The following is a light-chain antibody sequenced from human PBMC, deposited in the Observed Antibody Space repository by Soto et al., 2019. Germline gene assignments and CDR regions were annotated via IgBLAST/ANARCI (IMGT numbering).Light chain of an antibody. V-gene: IGKV1-39*01. J-gene: IGKJ2*01. CDR3: QQSLTMESA. CDR2: AAS. Sequence: DIQMTQSPSSLSASVGDRVTITCRASETIFSYLNWYQQLPGRAPKLLISAASSLQSGVPSRSSGSGSGTDFTLTISSVQPEDSATYYCQQSLTMESAFGQGTKLEI. CDR1: ETIFSY.